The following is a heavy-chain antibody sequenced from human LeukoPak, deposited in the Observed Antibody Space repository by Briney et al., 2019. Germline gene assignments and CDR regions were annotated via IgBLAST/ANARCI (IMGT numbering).Heavy chain of an antibody. CDR2: ITRDSIYT. CDR3: AKAPVTTCRGAYCYPFDY. D-gene: IGHD2-21*01. CDR1: GFTFSNYN. J-gene: IGHJ4*02. Sequence: GGSLRLSCAASGFTFSNYNMNWVRQTPGKGLEWVSSITRDSIYTFYADSVKGRFTISRDNAKNSLSLQMNSLRAEDAAVYYCAKAPVTTCRGAYCYPFDYWGQGTLVTVSS. V-gene: IGHV3-21*04.